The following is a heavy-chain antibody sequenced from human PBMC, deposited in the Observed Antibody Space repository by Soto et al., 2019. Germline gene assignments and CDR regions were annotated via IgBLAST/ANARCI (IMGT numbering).Heavy chain of an antibody. D-gene: IGHD2-21*01. CDR1: GFTFSSYD. CDR2: IGTAGDT. CDR3: ARARYCGGDCPYYFDY. V-gene: IGHV3-13*01. J-gene: IGHJ4*02. Sequence: GGSLRLSCAASGFTFSSYDMHWVRQATGKGLEWVSAIGTAGDTYYPRSVKGRFTISRENAKNSLYLKMNSLRAGDTAVYYCARARYCGGDCPYYFDYWGQGTLVTVSS.